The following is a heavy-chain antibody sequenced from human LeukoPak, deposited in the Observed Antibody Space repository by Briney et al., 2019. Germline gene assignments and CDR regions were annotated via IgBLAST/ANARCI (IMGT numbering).Heavy chain of an antibody. CDR1: GGSISSGGYS. Sequence: SETLSLTCAVSGGSISSGGYSWSWIRQPPGTGLEWIGYIYHSGSTYYNPSLKSRVTISVDRSKNQFSLKLSSVTAADTAVYYCARVYDRPYYFDYWGQGTLVTVSS. CDR3: ARVYDRPYYFDY. V-gene: IGHV4-30-2*01. D-gene: IGHD3-22*01. J-gene: IGHJ4*02. CDR2: IYHSGST.